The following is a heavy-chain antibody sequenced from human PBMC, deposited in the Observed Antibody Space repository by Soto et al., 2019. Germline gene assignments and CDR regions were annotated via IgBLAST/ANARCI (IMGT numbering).Heavy chain of an antibody. CDR3: ARDGEYSSSSKYYYGMDV. J-gene: IGHJ6*02. D-gene: IGHD6-6*01. V-gene: IGHV1-69*13. CDR2: IIPIFGTA. CDR1: GGTFSSYA. Sequence: SVKVSCKASGGTFSSYAISWVRQAPGQGLEWMGGIIPIFGTANYAQKFQGRVTITADESTSTAYMELSSLRSEDTAVYYCARDGEYSSSSKYYYGMDVWGQGTTVTVSS.